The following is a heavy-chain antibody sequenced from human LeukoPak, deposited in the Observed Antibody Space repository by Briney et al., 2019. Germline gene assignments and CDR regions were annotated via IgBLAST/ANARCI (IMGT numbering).Heavy chain of an antibody. D-gene: IGHD1-7*01. CDR3: ARAPQLELEFDP. Sequence: GGSLRLSCAASGFTFSSYSMNWVRQAPGKGLEWVSYISSSGSTIYYADSVKGRFTISRDNAKNSLYLQMNSLRAEDTAVYYCARAPQLELEFDPWGQGTLVTVSS. J-gene: IGHJ5*02. CDR1: GFTFSSYS. CDR2: ISSSGSTI. V-gene: IGHV3-48*04.